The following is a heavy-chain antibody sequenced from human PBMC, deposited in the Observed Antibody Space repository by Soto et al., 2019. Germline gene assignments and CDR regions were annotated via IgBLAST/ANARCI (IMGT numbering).Heavy chain of an antibody. Sequence: SETLSLTCTVSGASIRSTDYYWSWIRQAPGKGLEWIGYVYYTGSTYYNPSLMSRLTISVDTSKNQFSLKLTSVTAAETAAYYCVRTAREGAVAPHWFDRWGQGTQVTVSS. CDR1: GASIRSTDYY. CDR3: VRTAREGAVAPHWFDR. V-gene: IGHV4-30-4*01. D-gene: IGHD2-21*02. CDR2: VYYTGST. J-gene: IGHJ5*02.